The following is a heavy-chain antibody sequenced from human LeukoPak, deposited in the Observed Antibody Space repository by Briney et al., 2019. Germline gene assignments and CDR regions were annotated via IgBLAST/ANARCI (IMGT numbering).Heavy chain of an antibody. CDR1: GGSISSGSYY. CDR3: ARDRAWLRFDD. D-gene: IGHD5-12*01. V-gene: IGHV4-61*02. J-gene: IGHJ4*02. CDR2: IYTSGST. Sequence: KTSETLSLTCTVSGGSISSGSYYWSWIRQPAGKGLEWIGRIYTSGSTNYNPSLKSRVTISVDTSKNQFSLKLSSVTAADTAVYYCARDRAWLRFDDWGQGILVTVSS.